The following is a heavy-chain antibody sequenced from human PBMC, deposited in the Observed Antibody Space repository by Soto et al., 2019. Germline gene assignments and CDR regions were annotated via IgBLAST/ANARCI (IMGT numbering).Heavy chain of an antibody. Sequence: GGSLRLSCAASGFTFSDYWMHWVRQAPGKGLEWVSGISWNSGSIGYADSVKGRFTISRDNAKNSLYLQMNSLRAEDTALYYCAKDMIAVVLYYGMDVWGQGTTVTVSS. J-gene: IGHJ6*02. CDR2: ISWNSGSI. CDR1: GFTFSDYW. V-gene: IGHV3-9*01. D-gene: IGHD3-22*01. CDR3: AKDMIAVVLYYGMDV.